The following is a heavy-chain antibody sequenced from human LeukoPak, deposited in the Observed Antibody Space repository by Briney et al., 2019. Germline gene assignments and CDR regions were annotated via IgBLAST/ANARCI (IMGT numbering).Heavy chain of an antibody. CDR2: IYYSGST. CDR3: ARQYTGIDY. Sequence: SETLSLTCTVSGGSIFSSNYYWGWIRQPPGKGLEWTGSIYYSGSTYYNPSLKSRVTIFVDTSKNQFSLKLSSVTAADTAVYYCARQYTGIDYWGQRTLVTVSS. CDR1: GGSIFSSNYY. J-gene: IGHJ4*02. V-gene: IGHV4-39*01. D-gene: IGHD2-2*02.